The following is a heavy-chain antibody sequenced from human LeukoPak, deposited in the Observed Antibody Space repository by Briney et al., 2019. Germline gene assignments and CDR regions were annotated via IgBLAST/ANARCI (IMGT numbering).Heavy chain of an antibody. CDR1: GFTFSSSA. V-gene: IGHV3-23*01. J-gene: IGHJ4*02. CDR2: ISNNGGYT. Sequence: QAGGSLRLSCAASGFTFSSSAMSWVRQAPEKGLEWVSAISNNGGYTYYADSVQGRFTISRDNSKSTLCLQMNSLRAEDTAVYYCAKQLGYCSDGSCYFPYWGQGTLVTVSS. D-gene: IGHD2-15*01. CDR3: AKQLGYCSDGSCYFPY.